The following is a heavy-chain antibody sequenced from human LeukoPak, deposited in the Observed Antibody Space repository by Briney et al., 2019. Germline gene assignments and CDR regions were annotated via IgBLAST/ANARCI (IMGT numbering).Heavy chain of an antibody. V-gene: IGHV3-30*02. D-gene: IGHD6-19*01. Sequence: GGSLRLSCAASGFTFSNYGMHWVRQAPGKGLEWVAFIRFDESRTFYGDSVKGRFIISRDNSENTLYLHMHSLRPEDTAVYYCAKALVLTVAGTYYVDHWGQGTLVTVSS. CDR2: IRFDESRT. J-gene: IGHJ4*02. CDR3: AKALVLTVAGTYYVDH. CDR1: GFTFSNYG.